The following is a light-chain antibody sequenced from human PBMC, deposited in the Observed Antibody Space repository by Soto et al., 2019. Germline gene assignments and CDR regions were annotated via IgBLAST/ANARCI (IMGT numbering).Light chain of an antibody. V-gene: IGLV2-14*03. CDR2: DVS. CDR3: SSYASSNTVM. Sequence: QSALTQPASVSGSPGQSITLSCTGTSSDIGRYDYVSWYQHHPGKAPKLMIYDVSNRPSGISSRFSGSKSGNTASLTISGLQAGDEADYYCSSYASSNTVMFGGGTQLTVL. CDR1: SSDIGRYDY. J-gene: IGLJ3*02.